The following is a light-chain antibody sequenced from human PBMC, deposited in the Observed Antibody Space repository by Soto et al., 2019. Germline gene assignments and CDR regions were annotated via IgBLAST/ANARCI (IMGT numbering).Light chain of an antibody. J-gene: IGLJ1*01. V-gene: IGLV2-14*01. Sequence: QSVLTQPASVSGSPGQSITISCTGTSTDVGGYNYVSWYQQHPGKAPKLIIFEVSNRFSGSKSGNTASLTISGLQAEDEADYFCSSFTSSSTYVFGTGTKVTVL. CDR2: EVS. CDR3: SSFTSSSTYV. CDR1: STDVGGYNY.